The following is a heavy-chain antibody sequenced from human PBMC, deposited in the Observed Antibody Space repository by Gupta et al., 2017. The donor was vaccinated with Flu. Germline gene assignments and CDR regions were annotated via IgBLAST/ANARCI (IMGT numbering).Heavy chain of an antibody. J-gene: IGHJ4*02. V-gene: IGHV3-74*01. Sequence: GLVWVSRINTDGSTTNYADSVKGRFTVSRDNANSTLYLQMNSLRAEDTAVYYCTRDTAGPSDYWGQGTLVTVS. CDR2: INTDGSTT. CDR3: TRDTAGPSDY.